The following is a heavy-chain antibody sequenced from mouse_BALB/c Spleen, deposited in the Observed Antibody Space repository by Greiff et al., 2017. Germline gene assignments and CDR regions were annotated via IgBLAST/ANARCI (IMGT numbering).Heavy chain of an antibody. Sequence: EVQLQQSGGGLVQPGGSLKLSCAASGFTFSSYGMSWVRQTPDKRLELVATINSNGGSTYYPDSVKGRFTISRDNAKNTLYLQMSSLKSEDTAMYYCARIYYDYPYAMDYWGQGTSVTVSS. CDR3: ARIYYDYPYAMDY. CDR2: INSNGGST. CDR1: GFTFSSYG. V-gene: IGHV5-6-3*01. D-gene: IGHD2-4*01. J-gene: IGHJ4*01.